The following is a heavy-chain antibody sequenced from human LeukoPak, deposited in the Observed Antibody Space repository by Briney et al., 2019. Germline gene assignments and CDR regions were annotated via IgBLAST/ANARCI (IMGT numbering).Heavy chain of an antibody. J-gene: IGHJ4*02. D-gene: IGHD2-15*01. V-gene: IGHV1-18*01. CDR2: ISAYNGNT. CDR3: ARQRSGSNPEDFDY. Sequence: ASVKVSCKASGYTFTSYGISWVRQAPGQGLEWMGWISAYNGNTNYAQKLQGRVTMTTDTSTSTAYMELSSLRSEDTAVYYCARQRSGSNPEDFDYWGQGTLVTVSS. CDR1: GYTFTSYG.